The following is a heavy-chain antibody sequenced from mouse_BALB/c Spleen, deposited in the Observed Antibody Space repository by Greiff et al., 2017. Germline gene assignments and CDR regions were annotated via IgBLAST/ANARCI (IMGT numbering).Heavy chain of an antibody. CDR2: ISSGSSTI. CDR3: ANGNLYAMDY. CDR1: GFTFSSFG. V-gene: IGHV5-17*02. D-gene: IGHD2-1*01. J-gene: IGHJ4*01. Sequence: EVQRVESGGGLVQPGGSRKLSCAASGFTFSSFGMHWVRQAPEKGLEWVAYISSGSSTIYYADTVKGRFTISRDNPKNTLFLQMTSLRSEDTAMYYCANGNLYAMDYWGQGTSVTVSS.